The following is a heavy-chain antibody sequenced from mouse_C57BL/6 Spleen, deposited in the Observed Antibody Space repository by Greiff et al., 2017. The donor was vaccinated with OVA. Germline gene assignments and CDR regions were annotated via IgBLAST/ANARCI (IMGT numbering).Heavy chain of an antibody. D-gene: IGHD2-13*01. Sequence: VQLQQPGAELVRPGSSVKLSCKASGYTFTSYWMDWVKQRPGQGLEWIGNIYPSDSETHYNQKFKDKATLTVDKSSSTAYMQLSSLTSEDSAVYYCARGEGLDWFAYWGQGTLVTVSA. CDR2: IYPSDSET. J-gene: IGHJ3*01. CDR3: ARGEGLDWFAY. CDR1: GYTFTSYW. V-gene: IGHV1-61*01.